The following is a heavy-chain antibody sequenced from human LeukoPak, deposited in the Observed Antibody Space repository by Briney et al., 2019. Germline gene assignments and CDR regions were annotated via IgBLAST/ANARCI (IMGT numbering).Heavy chain of an antibody. CDR3: ARGGDIVGTSRSAFDI. CDR2: IYSSGST. CDR1: GFTVSNNY. V-gene: IGHV3-53*01. D-gene: IGHD1-26*01. Sequence: GGSLRLSCAASGFTVSNNYMSWVRQAPGKGLEWVSLIYSSGSTDYADSVKGRFTISRDNSKNTLYLQMNSLRGEDTAVYYCARGGDIVGTSRSAFDIWGQGTMVTVSS. J-gene: IGHJ3*02.